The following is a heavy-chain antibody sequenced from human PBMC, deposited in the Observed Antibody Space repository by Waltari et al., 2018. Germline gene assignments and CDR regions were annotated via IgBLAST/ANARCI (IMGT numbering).Heavy chain of an antibody. V-gene: IGHV4-39*01. J-gene: IGHJ4*02. CDR1: GGSISSSSYY. CDR2: IYYSGRT. CDR3: ARFSFGGTRGLDY. D-gene: IGHD3-16*01. Sequence: QLQLQESGPGLVKPSETLSLTCTFSGGSISSSSYYWGWIRQPPGKGLEWIGSIYYSGRTYYNPSLKSRVTISVDTSKNQFSLKLSSVTAADTAVYYCARFSFGGTRGLDYWGQGTLVTVSS.